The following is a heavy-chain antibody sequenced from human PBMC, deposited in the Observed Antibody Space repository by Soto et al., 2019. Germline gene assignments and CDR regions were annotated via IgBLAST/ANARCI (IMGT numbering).Heavy chain of an antibody. CDR3: ARGQGIAPGSYMDV. CDR2: INHSGST. J-gene: IGHJ6*03. CDR1: GGSFSGYY. V-gene: IGHV4-34*01. D-gene: IGHD6-13*01. Sequence: QVQLQQWGAGLLKPSETLSLTCAVYGGSFSGYYWSWIRQPPGKGLEWIGEINHSGSTNYNPSLKSRVTISVDTSKNQFSLKLSSVTAADTAVYYCARGQGIAPGSYMDVWGKGTTVTVSS.